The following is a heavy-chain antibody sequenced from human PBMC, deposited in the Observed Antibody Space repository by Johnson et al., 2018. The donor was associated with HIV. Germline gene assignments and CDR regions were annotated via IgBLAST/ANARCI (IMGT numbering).Heavy chain of an antibody. Sequence: VHLVESGGGLIQPGGSLRLSCAASGFTVSSNYMTWVRQAPGKGLEWVSVFYSGGSTYYADSVKGRFTISRDNAKNSMYLQMNSLRAEDTAVYYCARDGMAATKANIWGQGTMVTVSS. V-gene: IGHV3-53*01. CDR1: GFTVSSNY. CDR2: FYSGGST. J-gene: IGHJ3*02. CDR3: ARDGMAATKANI. D-gene: IGHD1-14*01.